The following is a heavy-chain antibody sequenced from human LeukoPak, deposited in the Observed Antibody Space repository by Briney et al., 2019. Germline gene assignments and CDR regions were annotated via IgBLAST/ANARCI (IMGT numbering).Heavy chain of an antibody. Sequence: GASVKVSCKASGYTFTSYYMHWVRQAPGQGLEWMGIINPSGGSTSYAQKFQGRVTMTRDTSTSTVYMELSSLRSDDTAVYYCARGYDDSSSWYNWFDPWGQGTLVTVSS. CDR3: ARGYDDSSSWYNWFDP. D-gene: IGHD6-13*01. V-gene: IGHV1-46*01. CDR1: GYTFTSYY. CDR2: INPSGGST. J-gene: IGHJ5*02.